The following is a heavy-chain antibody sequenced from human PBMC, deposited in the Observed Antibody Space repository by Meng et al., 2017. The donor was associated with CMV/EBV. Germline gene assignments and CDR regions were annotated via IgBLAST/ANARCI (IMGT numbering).Heavy chain of an antibody. V-gene: IGHV4-59*01. CDR1: GGSISSYY. D-gene: IGHD3-10*01. Sequence: SKTLSLTCTVSGGSISSYYWSWIRQPPGKGLEWIGYIYYSGSTNYNPSLKSRVTISVDTSKNQFSLKLSSVTAADTAVYYCARLALLSETYYYGSGSYAPPGMDVWGQGTTVTVSS. CDR3: ARLALLSETYYYGSGSYAPPGMDV. J-gene: IGHJ6*02. CDR2: IYYSGST.